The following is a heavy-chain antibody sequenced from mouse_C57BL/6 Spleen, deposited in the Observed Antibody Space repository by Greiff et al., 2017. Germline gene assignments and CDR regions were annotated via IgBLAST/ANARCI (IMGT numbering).Heavy chain of an antibody. J-gene: IGHJ4*01. V-gene: IGHV5-9-1*02. Sequence: EVKLQESGEGLVKPGGSLKLSCAASGFTFSSYAMSWVRQTPEKRLEWVAYISSGGDYISSADPVKGRFTLSRDNARNTLYLQMSRLKSEDTAMYYCTSPGISYDYYARDYWGQGTSVTGAS. D-gene: IGHD1-1*01. CDR3: TSPGISYDYYARDY. CDR1: GFTFSSYA. CDR2: ISSGGDYI.